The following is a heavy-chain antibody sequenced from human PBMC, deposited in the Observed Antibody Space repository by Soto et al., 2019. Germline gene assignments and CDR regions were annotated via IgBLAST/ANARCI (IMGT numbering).Heavy chain of an antibody. D-gene: IGHD5-12*01. J-gene: IGHJ6*02. CDR3: ARGGGGSGYDSVVRMGV. CDR2: IYYSGST. V-gene: IGHV4-31*03. CDR1: GGSISSGGYF. Sequence: SETLSLTCTVSGGSISSGGYFWSWIRQHPGKGLEWIGYIYYSGSTYYKSSLKSRVTISVGTSKNQFSLNLSSATPADTAVYYCARGGGGSGYDSVVRMGVWGQGTTVTVSS.